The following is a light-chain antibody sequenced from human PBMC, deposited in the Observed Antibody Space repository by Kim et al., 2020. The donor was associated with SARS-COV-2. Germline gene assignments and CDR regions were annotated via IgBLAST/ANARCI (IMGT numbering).Light chain of an antibody. Sequence: ASVGDRVTITCRASQDSTNYLSWYQQTPGKAPNLLIFPASTLQSGVPSRFSGSVSGTEFTLTISSLQPEYFAIYYCQHLNSYPLTFAGGTKVDIK. J-gene: IGKJ4*01. V-gene: IGKV1-9*01. CDR2: PAS. CDR1: QDSTNY. CDR3: QHLNSYPLT.